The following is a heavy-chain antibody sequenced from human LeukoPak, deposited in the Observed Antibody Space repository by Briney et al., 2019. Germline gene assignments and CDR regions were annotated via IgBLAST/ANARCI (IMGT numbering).Heavy chain of an antibody. CDR2: ISYDGSNK. D-gene: IGHD6-19*01. CDR1: GFTFNSYG. J-gene: IGHJ5*02. CDR3: AKAVGQWLVASP. Sequence: PGGSLRLSCAASGFTFNSYGIHWVRQAPGKGLEWVAVISYDGSNKYYADSVKGRFTISRDNSKNTLYLQMNSLRAEDTAVYYCAKAVGQWLVASPWGQGTLVTVSS. V-gene: IGHV3-30*18.